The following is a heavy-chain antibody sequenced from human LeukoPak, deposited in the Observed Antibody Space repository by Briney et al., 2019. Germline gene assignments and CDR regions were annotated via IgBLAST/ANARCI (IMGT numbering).Heavy chain of an antibody. CDR2: IQKDGSEK. J-gene: IGHJ4*02. CDR1: GFTFSNYW. V-gene: IGHV3-7*01. Sequence: EGSLTLSCVASGFTFSNYWMSWVRQAPGKGLEWVANIQKDGSEKHYVASVEGRFTISRDNAENSLFLQLNSLRVGDTAVYYCVRLWDSSGFFGYWGQGALVTVSS. D-gene: IGHD3-22*01. CDR3: VRLWDSSGFFGY.